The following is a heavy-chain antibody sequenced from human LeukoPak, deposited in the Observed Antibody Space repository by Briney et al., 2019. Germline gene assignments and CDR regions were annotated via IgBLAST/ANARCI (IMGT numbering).Heavy chain of an antibody. CDR3: AREQAVALLFDP. CDR2: ISSSGSTI. J-gene: IGHJ5*02. CDR1: GFTFSDYY. D-gene: IGHD6-19*01. Sequence: SGGSLRLSCAASGFTFSDYYMSWIRQAPGKGLEWVSYISSSGSTIYYADSVKGRFTISRDNAKNSLYLQMNSLRAEDTAVYYCAREQAVALLFDPWGQGTLVTVSS. V-gene: IGHV3-11*01.